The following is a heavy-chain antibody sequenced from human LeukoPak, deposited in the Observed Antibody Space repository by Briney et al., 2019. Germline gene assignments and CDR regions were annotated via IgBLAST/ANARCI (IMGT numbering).Heavy chain of an antibody. Sequence: SVKVSCKASGFTFPSSGVQWVRQARGQRLEWIGWIVVGSGNTNYAQKFQERVTITRDTSASTAYMELSSLRSEDTAVYYCARGTLNYSYLMDVWGQGTTVTVSS. D-gene: IGHD3-16*01. J-gene: IGHJ6*02. CDR2: IVVGSGNT. CDR3: ARGTLNYSYLMDV. V-gene: IGHV1-58*01. CDR1: GFTFPSSG.